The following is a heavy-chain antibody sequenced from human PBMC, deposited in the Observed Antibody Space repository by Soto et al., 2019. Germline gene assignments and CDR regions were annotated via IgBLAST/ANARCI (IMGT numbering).Heavy chain of an antibody. CDR2: ISASGSTI. CDR3: ARGENYYETSGYYYTISYYGMEV. CDR1: GFVFSDYY. V-gene: IGHV3-11*01. J-gene: IGHJ6*02. D-gene: IGHD3-22*01. Sequence: GGSLRLSCAASGFVFSDYYMSWIRQAPGKGLEWVSDISASGSTIYYADSVKGRFTVSRDNAKNSLYLEMHSLRAEDTAIYYCARGENYYETSGYYYTISYYGMEVWGQGTTVTVSS.